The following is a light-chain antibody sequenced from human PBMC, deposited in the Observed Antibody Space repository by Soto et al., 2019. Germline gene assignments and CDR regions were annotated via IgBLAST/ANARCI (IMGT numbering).Light chain of an antibody. CDR2: DAS. CDR1: QIVSSPY. V-gene: IGKV3-11*01. CDR3: QQSSNWPPIN. J-gene: IGKJ5*01. Sequence: EIVLTQSPVTLSLSPGEIATLSCSATQIVSSPYLAWYQQKPGQAPRLLIYDASNTATGIPARFSGSGSGTDFTLTISSLEPEDFAVYYCQQSSNWPPINFGQGTRLEIK.